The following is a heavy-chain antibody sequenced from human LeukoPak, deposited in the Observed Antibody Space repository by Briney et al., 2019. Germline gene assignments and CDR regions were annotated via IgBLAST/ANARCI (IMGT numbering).Heavy chain of an antibody. Sequence: PGGSLRLSCAASGFTFSSYWMSWVRQAPGKGLEWVANIKQDGSEKYYVDSVKGRFTISRDNAKNSLYLQMNSLRAEDTAVNYCAGGSPMWGATARYWGQGTLVTVSS. CDR1: GFTFSSYW. V-gene: IGHV3-7*01. D-gene: IGHD1-26*01. CDR3: AGGSPMWGATARY. CDR2: IKQDGSEK. J-gene: IGHJ4*02.